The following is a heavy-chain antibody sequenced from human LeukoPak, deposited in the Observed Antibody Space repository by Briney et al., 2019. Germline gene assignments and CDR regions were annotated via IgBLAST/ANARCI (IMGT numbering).Heavy chain of an antibody. D-gene: IGHD1-14*01. J-gene: IGHJ4*02. V-gene: IGHV3-21*04. CDR2: ISSSSSYI. CDR1: GFTFSSYS. CDR3: AKDHPSGYYFDY. Sequence: KSGGSLRLSCAASGFTFSSYSMNWVRQAPGKGLEWVSSISSSSSYIYYADSVKGRFTISRDNSKNTLFLQMNSLRAEDTAIYYCAKDHPSGYYFDYWGQGTLVTVSS.